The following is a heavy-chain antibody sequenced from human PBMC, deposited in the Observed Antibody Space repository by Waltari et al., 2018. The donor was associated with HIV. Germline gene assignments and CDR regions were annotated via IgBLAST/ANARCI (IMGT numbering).Heavy chain of an antibody. CDR2: INPNSGGT. D-gene: IGHD1-7*01. Sequence: QVQLVQSGAEVKKPGASVKVSCKASGYTFTGYYMHWVRQAPGQGLEWMGWINPNSGGTNYAQKFQGRGTMTRDTSISTAYMELSRLRSDDTAVYYCARDRARTTDYYYGMDVWGQGTTVTVSS. V-gene: IGHV1-2*02. CDR1: GYTFTGYY. CDR3: ARDRARTTDYYYGMDV. J-gene: IGHJ6*02.